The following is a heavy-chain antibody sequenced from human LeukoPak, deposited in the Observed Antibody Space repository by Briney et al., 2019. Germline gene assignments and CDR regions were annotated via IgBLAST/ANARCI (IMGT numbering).Heavy chain of an antibody. J-gene: IGHJ4*02. D-gene: IGHD3-10*01. CDR1: RFTFSSYA. V-gene: IGHV3-23*01. Sequence: PGGSLRLSRAASRFTFSSYAMSWVRQAPRKGLEWVPAISGSGGSTYYADSVKGRFTISRDNSKNTLYLQMNSLRAEDTAVYYCAKGRYGSGTDFDYWGQGTLVTVSS. CDR3: AKGRYGSGTDFDY. CDR2: ISGSGGST.